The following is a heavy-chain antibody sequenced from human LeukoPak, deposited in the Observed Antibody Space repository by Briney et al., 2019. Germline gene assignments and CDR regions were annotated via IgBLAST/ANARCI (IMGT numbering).Heavy chain of an antibody. D-gene: IGHD3-10*01. V-gene: IGHV4-30-2*01. CDR2: IYHSGST. CDR1: GGSISSGGYS. J-gene: IGHJ4*02. Sequence: PSETLSLTCAVSGGSISSGGYSWSWIRQPPGKGLEWIGYIYHSGSTYYNPSLKSRVTISVDRSKNQFSLKLSSVTAADTAVYYCARSNYGSGSYYNNWGQGTLVTVSS. CDR3: ARSNYGSGSYYNN.